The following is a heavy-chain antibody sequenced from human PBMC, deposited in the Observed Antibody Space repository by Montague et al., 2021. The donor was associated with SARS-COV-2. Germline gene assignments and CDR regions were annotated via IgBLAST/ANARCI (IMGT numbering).Heavy chain of an antibody. Sequence: SLRLPCAASGFTFSGHTMNWVRQAPGKGLEWVSSISSSSAYKYFADSVKGRFTISRDNAKNSLYLQMNSLRAEDTAVYYCARECCSSTSLRAGYFDYWGQGTLVTVPS. CDR2: ISSSSAYK. CDR3: ARECCSSTSLRAGYFDY. J-gene: IGHJ4*02. V-gene: IGHV3-21*01. D-gene: IGHD2-2*01. CDR1: GFTFSGHT.